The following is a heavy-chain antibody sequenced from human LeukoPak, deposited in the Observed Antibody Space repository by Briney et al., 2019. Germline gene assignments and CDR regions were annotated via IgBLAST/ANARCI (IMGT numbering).Heavy chain of an antibody. V-gene: IGHV1-2*04. CDR1: GYTFTGYY. J-gene: IGHJ4*02. D-gene: IGHD2-15*01. Sequence: ASVKVSCKASGYTFTGYYMHWVRQAPGQGLEWMGWINPNSGGTNYAQKFQGWVTMTRDTSISTAYMELSRLRSDDTAVYYCATVAGDCSGGRCYLLRFDYWGQGTLVTVSS. CDR2: INPNSGGT. CDR3: ATVAGDCSGGRCYLLRFDY.